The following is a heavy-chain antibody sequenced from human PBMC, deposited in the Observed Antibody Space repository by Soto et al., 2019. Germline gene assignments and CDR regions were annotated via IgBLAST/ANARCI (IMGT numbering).Heavy chain of an antibody. CDR1: GGSFSGCY. V-gene: IGHV4-34*01. CDR2: INHSGST. D-gene: IGHD3-10*01. Sequence: SETLSLTCAVYGGSFSGCYWSWIRQPPGKGLEWIGEINHSGSTNYNPSLKSRVTISVDTSKNQFSLKLSSVTAADTAVYYCARGYGERYYGSGSYETRDYWGQGTLVTVSS. CDR3: ARGYGERYYGSGSYETRDY. J-gene: IGHJ4*02.